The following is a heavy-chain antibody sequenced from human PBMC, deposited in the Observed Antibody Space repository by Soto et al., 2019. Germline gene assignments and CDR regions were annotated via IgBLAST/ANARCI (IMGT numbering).Heavy chain of an antibody. Sequence: QITLKESGPTLVKPTQTLTLTCTFSGFSLSTSGVGVGWIRQPPGKALEWLALIYWDDDKRYSPSLKSRLTITKDTSKDQVVLTLTNMDPVDTATYCCARVFYSSSWYGPPNWFDPWGQGTLVTVSS. D-gene: IGHD6-13*01. CDR1: GFSLSTSGVG. J-gene: IGHJ5*02. V-gene: IGHV2-5*02. CDR3: ARVFYSSSWYGPPNWFDP. CDR2: IYWDDDK.